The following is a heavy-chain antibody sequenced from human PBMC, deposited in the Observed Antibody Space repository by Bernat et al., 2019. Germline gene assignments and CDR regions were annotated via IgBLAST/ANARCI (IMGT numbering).Heavy chain of an antibody. D-gene: IGHD3-22*01. V-gene: IGHV3-30*18. CDR1: GFTFSSYG. J-gene: IGHJ4*02. CDR3: AKDHYYYDSSGIDY. Sequence: QVQLVESGGGVVQPGRSLRLSCAASGFTFSSYGMHWVRQAPGKGLEWVAVISYDGSNKYYADSVKGRFTISRDNSKNTLYLKMNSLRAEDTAVYYCAKDHYYYDSSGIDYWGQGTLVTVSS. CDR2: ISYDGSNK.